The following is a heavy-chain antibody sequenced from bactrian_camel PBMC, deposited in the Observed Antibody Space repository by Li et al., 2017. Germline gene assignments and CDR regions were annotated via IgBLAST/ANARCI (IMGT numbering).Heavy chain of an antibody. CDR3: AKDPKMYGGSWLSPDIDH. Sequence: HVQLVESGGGLVQPGGSLRLSCAASGFTFSNYYIYWVRQAPGKGLEWVAGINSGGGATLYSPSVEGRFTISRDNVKNTLYLQLDSLNTEDTAMYYCAKDPKMYGGSWLSPDIDHWGQGTQVTVS. CDR2: INSGGGAT. V-gene: IGHV3S1*01. CDR1: GFTFSNYY. D-gene: IGHD6*01. J-gene: IGHJ4*01.